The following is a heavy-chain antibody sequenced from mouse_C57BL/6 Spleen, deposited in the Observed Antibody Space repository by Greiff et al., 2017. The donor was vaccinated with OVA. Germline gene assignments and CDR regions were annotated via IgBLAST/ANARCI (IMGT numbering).Heavy chain of an antibody. CDR1: GYSFTGYY. CDR2: INPSTGGT. CDR3: ARGYDGYPYAMDY. D-gene: IGHD2-3*01. Sequence: EVHLVESGPELVKPGASVKISCKASGYSFTGYYMNWVKQSPEKSLEWIGEINPSTGGTTYNQKFKAKATLTVDKSSSTAYMQLKSLTSEDSAVYYCARGYDGYPYAMDYWGQGTSVTVSS. J-gene: IGHJ4*01. V-gene: IGHV1-42*01.